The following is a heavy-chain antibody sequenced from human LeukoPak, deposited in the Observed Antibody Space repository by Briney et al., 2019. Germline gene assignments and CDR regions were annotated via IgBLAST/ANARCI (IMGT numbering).Heavy chain of an antibody. V-gene: IGHV4-59*01. D-gene: IGHD5-18*01. Sequence: SETLSLTCTVSGGSISSYYWSWIRQPPGKGLEWIGYIYYSGSTNYNPSLKSRVTISVDTSKNQFSLKLSSVTAADTAVYCCARGRGYSYGYWFDPWGQGTLVTVSS. CDR3: ARGRGYSYGYWFDP. CDR2: IYYSGST. CDR1: GGSISSYY. J-gene: IGHJ5*02.